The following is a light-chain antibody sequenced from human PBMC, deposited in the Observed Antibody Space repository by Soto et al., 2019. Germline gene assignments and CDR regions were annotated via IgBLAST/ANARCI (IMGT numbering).Light chain of an antibody. CDR1: QSISTS. V-gene: IGKV1-39*01. CDR3: LQTYTVPRT. Sequence: DIQMTQSPSSLSASVGDRVTITCRASQSISTSLCWFQQKPGRAPKLLISDASTLQSGVPSRFSGSGFGTDFTLTISSLQPEHFAAYYFLQTYTVPRTFGQGANLHIK. J-gene: IGKJ2*01. CDR2: DAS.